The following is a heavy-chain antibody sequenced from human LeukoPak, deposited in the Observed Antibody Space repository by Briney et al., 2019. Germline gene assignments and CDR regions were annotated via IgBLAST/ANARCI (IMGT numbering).Heavy chain of an antibody. D-gene: IGHD4-11*01. Sequence: PGGSLRLSCAASGFTFSSYAMSWVRQAPGKGLEWVAVIWSDGSNKYYGNSVKGRFIIHRDDSQKRVYLEMNNLRVEDTAIYYCAKDAQRGFDYSNSLEYWGQGSPVTVSS. CDR1: GFTFSSYA. J-gene: IGHJ4*02. CDR2: IWSDGSNK. V-gene: IGHV3-33*03. CDR3: AKDAQRGFDYSNSLEY.